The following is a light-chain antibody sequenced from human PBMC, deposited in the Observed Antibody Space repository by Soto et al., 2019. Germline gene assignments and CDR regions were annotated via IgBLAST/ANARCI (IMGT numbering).Light chain of an antibody. V-gene: IGLV2-11*01. Sequence: QSVLTQPRSVSGSPGQSGTISCTGTSSDVGGYNYVSWYQQNPGKAPKLMIYDVSKRPSGDPDRFSASTSGNSASLTISVLQPEYVADYYCYSFTSGTTLDVFGTGTKATVL. CDR3: YSFTSGTTLDV. CDR2: DVS. J-gene: IGLJ1*01. CDR1: SSDVGGYNY.